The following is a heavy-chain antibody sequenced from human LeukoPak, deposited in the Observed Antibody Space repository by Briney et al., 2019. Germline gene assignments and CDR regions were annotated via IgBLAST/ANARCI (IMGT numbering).Heavy chain of an antibody. Sequence: GGSLRLSCAASGFTFSSYSMNWVRQAPGKGLEWVSSISSTGIYISYADSLKGRFTISRDNAKNSLYLQMNSLRAEDTAVYYCARDGFSCGGDCSSYYFDYWGQGTLVTVSS. CDR2: ISSTGIYI. CDR3: ARDGFSCGGDCSSYYFDY. CDR1: GFTFSSYS. D-gene: IGHD2-21*02. J-gene: IGHJ4*02. V-gene: IGHV3-21*01.